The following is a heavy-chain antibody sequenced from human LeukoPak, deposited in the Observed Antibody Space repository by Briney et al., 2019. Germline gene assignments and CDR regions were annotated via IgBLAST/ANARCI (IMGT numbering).Heavy chain of an antibody. CDR1: GDSISSGDYY. D-gene: IGHD3-10*01. V-gene: IGHV4-30-4*01. Sequence: PSETLSLTCTVSGDSISSGDYYWRWIRQPPGKGLEWIGYIYYSGSTYYNPSLKSRVTISVDTSKNQFSLKLSSVTAADTAVYYCALYGSGSYNFDSWGQGTLVTVSS. CDR3: ALYGSGSYNFDS. J-gene: IGHJ4*02. CDR2: IYYSGST.